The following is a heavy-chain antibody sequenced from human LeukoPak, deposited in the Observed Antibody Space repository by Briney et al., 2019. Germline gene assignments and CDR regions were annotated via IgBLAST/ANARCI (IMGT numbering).Heavy chain of an antibody. CDR3: ARGVTEWDAGRLLRYHTGSSGMDV. Sequence: ASVKVSCKASGYTFTSYDINWVRQATGQGLEWMGWMNPNSGNTGYAQKFQGRVTMTRNTSISTAYMELSSLRSEDTAVYYCARGVTEWDAGRLLRYHTGSSGMDVWGQGTTVTVSS. D-gene: IGHD1-26*01. CDR2: MNPNSGNT. J-gene: IGHJ6*02. V-gene: IGHV1-8*01. CDR1: GYTFTSYD.